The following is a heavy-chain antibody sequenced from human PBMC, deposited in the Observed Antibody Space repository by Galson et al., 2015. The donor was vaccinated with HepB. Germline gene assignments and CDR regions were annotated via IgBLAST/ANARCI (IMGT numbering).Heavy chain of an antibody. V-gene: IGHV4-39*07. Sequence: SETLSLTCTVSGASITTSPFSWGWLRQPPGKGLEWIGSISYRGCTYHNPSLQSRVTVSRDPSKNQFSLRLSSVTAADTALFYCARASTMFGESTFDYWGQAALLTVSS. J-gene: IGHJ4*02. D-gene: IGHD3-10*02. CDR1: GASITTSPFS. CDR3: ARASTMFGESTFDY. CDR2: ISYRGCT.